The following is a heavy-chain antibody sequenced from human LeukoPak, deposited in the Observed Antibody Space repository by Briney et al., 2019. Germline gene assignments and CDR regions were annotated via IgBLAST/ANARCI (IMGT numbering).Heavy chain of an antibody. CDR1: GGSFSGYY. J-gene: IGHJ6*03. D-gene: IGHD5-18*01. CDR3: ARATTWIQLWSYYYYYMDV. V-gene: IGHV4-34*01. Sequence: SETLSLTCAVYGGSFSGYYWSWIRQPPGKGLEWIGEINHSGSTNYNPSLKSRVTISVDTSKNQFSLKLSSVTAADTAVYYCARATTWIQLWSYYYYYMDVWGKGTTVTVSS. CDR2: INHSGST.